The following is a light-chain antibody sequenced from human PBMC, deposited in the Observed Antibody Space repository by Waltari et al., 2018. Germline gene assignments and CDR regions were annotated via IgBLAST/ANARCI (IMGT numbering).Light chain of an antibody. J-gene: IGLJ2*01. V-gene: IGLV1-40*01. Sequence: QSVLPRPPSVSAAPGPRVTTSCTRSSANNGAGYDVHCYQQLPGTAPKLPIYGNTKRPSGVPDRFSGSKSGTSASLAITGLQAEDEADYYCQSYDNSPYVIFGGGTKLTVL. CDR1: SANNGAGYD. CDR2: GNT. CDR3: QSYDNSPYVI.